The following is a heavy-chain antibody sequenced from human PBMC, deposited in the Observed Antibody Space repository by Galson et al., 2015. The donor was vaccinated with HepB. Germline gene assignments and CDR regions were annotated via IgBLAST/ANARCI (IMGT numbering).Heavy chain of an antibody. CDR1: GFTFSNYA. CDR3: AKVAQEYKYGSSDYYWGASDI. V-gene: IGHV3-23*01. D-gene: IGHD3-22*01. CDR2: ITGSGSST. Sequence: SLRLSCAASGFTFSNYALSWVRQTPGKGLEWVSAITGSGSSTYYTESVKGRFTISRDNSENTLFLQMNSLRADDTAVYYCAKVAQEYKYGSSDYYWGASDIWGQGTMVTVS. J-gene: IGHJ3*02.